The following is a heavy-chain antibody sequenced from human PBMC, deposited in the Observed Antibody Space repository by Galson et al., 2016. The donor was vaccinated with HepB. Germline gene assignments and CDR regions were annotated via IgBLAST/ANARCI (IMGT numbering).Heavy chain of an antibody. Sequence: SVKVSCKASGYTFTRYGISWVRQAPGQGLEWMAWINSYNGNTNYGQKFQDRVTVTTDTSTSTAYLELKSMRSDDTAVYYCARAGCLGGGRLYSDGHNLFDPCGQGTLVTVSS. CDR2: INSYNGNT. CDR1: GYTFTRYG. D-gene: IGHD2-15*01. CDR3: ARAGCLGGGRLYSDGHNLFDP. V-gene: IGHV1-18*01. J-gene: IGHJ5*02.